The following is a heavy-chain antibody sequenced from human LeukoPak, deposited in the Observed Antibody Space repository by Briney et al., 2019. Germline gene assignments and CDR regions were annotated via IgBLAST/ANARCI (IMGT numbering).Heavy chain of an antibody. D-gene: IGHD1-26*01. J-gene: IGHJ4*02. Sequence: GGSLRLSCAASGFTFSTYSMGWVRQAPGKGLEWVSIISPSGDSRNHADSVKGRFTISRDNSKNWEYLQMNSLRVDDTAIYYCAKGVSIVGARDYFDYWGQGTLVTVSS. CDR1: GFTFSTYS. V-gene: IGHV3-23*01. CDR3: AKGVSIVGARDYFDY. CDR2: ISPSGDSR.